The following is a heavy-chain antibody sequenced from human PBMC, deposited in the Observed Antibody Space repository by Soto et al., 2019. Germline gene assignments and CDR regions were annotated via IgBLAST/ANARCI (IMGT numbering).Heavy chain of an antibody. CDR3: AKHKIVVVQNNYYGMDV. CDR2: IDPSDSYT. J-gene: IGHJ6*02. V-gene: IGHV5-10-1*01. CDR1: GYSFTSYW. D-gene: IGHD2-2*01. Sequence: LKISCKGSGYSFTSYWISWVRQMPGKGLEWMGRIDPSDSYTNYSPSFQGHVTTSADKSISTAYLQWSSLKASDTAMYYCAKHKIVVVQNNYYGMDVWGQGTTVTVSS.